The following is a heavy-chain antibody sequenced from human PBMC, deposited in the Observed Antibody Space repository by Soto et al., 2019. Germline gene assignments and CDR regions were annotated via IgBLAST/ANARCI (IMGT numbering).Heavy chain of an antibody. CDR1: GFTFDDYT. J-gene: IGHJ4*02. CDR2: ISWDGGST. V-gene: IGHV3-43*01. D-gene: IGHD3-3*01. CDR3: AKDIITRLWSGPGAL. Sequence: PGGSLRLSCAASGFTFDDYTMHWVRQAPGKGLEWVSLISWDGGSTYYADSVKGRFTISRDNSKNSLYLQMNSLRTEDTALYYCAKDIITRLWSGPGALWGQGTLVTVSS.